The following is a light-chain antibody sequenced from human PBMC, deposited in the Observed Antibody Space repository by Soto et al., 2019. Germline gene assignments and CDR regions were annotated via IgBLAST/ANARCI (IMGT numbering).Light chain of an antibody. CDR1: QSVSSSY. CDR3: QQYGSSPRA. Sequence: EIVLTQSPGTLSLSPGERATLSCRASQSVSSSYLAWYQQKPGQAPRLLIYGASSRYTGIPDPFSGSGSGTDSTRAISRLQPEDVAVYYGQQYGSSPRAFGGGTKVEIK. J-gene: IGKJ4*01. V-gene: IGKV3-20*01. CDR2: GAS.